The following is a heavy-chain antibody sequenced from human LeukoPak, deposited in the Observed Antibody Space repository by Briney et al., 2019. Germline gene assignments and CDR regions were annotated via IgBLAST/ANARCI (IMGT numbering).Heavy chain of an antibody. J-gene: IGHJ5*02. V-gene: IGHV4-34*01. CDR2: VNEDGNN. CDR3: ARASWSGGGGFDP. Sequence: WETLSLTCAVYNGPFSGYHWSWIRQSPGKGLEWIGEVNEDGNNYFNPSLRGRVSISIDTSRNHFSLKLMSVTDADTAVYNCARASWSGGGGFDPWGQRTLVTVSS. CDR1: NGPFSGYH. D-gene: IGHD3-3*01.